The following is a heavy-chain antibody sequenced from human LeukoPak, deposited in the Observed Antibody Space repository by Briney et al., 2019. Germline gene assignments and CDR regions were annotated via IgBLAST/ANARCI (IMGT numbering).Heavy chain of an antibody. V-gene: IGHV3-30*02. D-gene: IGHD6-13*01. J-gene: IGHJ4*02. CDR2: IRYDGSNE. Sequence: GGSLRLSCAASGFTFSSYGMHWVRQAPGKGLEWVAFIRYDGSNEYYADSVKGRFTISRDNSKNTLYLQMNSLRAEDTAVYYCAKDKAFYSSSWYSFDYWGQGTLVTVSS. CDR3: AKDKAFYSSSWYSFDY. CDR1: GFTFSSYG.